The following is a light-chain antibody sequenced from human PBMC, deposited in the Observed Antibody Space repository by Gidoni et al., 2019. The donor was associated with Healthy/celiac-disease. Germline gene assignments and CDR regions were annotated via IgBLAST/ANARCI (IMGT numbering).Light chain of an antibody. CDR1: QSSSSY. Sequence: DIQLTQSPSSLSASVGDRVPITCRASQSSSSYLNWYQQKPGKAPNLLIYAASSMQSGVPSRFSGSGSGTDFTLTISSLQPEDFATYYCQQSYSTPWTFGQGTKVEIK. V-gene: IGKV1-39*01. CDR2: AAS. CDR3: QQSYSTPWT. J-gene: IGKJ1*01.